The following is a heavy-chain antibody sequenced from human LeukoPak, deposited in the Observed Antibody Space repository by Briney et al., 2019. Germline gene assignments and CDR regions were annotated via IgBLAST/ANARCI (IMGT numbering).Heavy chain of an antibody. CDR3: ARGPSSAYGA. CDR1: GFIVSDYY. V-gene: IGHV3-53*01. Sequence: GGSLRLSCAVSGFIVSDYYMSWVRQAPGKGLEWVSVIYSSGSAYYADSVKGRFTISRDNSKNTLYLQMNSLRAEDTAIYYCARGPSSAYGAWGQGTLVTVSS. CDR2: IYSSGSA. J-gene: IGHJ5*02. D-gene: IGHD3-22*01.